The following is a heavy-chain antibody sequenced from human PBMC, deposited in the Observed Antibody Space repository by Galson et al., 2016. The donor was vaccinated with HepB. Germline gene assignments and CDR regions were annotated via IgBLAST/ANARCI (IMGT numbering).Heavy chain of an antibody. CDR3: ARLELYNYGSGSLSGGRGAFDI. Sequence: TLSLTCIVSGGTIITGGYYWSWIRQHPGKGLEWIGYTYYSGTTYYNPSLKRRVTISLDTSRHQFSLKRGSVTAADTAVYYCARLELYNYGSGSLSGGRGAFDIWGQGTTVTVSS. CDR1: GGTIITGGYY. D-gene: IGHD3-10*01. J-gene: IGHJ3*02. CDR2: TYYSGTT. V-gene: IGHV4-31*03.